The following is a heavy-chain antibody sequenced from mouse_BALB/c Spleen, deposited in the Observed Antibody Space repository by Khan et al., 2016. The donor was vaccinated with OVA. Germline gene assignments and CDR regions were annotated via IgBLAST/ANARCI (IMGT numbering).Heavy chain of an antibody. CDR3: ARIKKIVATYFDY. Sequence: VQLKQAGAELVKAGASVKMSCKASGYTFTSYWMHWVKQRLGQGLEWFAETNPTNGRTYYNEMCKSKATLTVDKSASTAYMLLSGPTFEDSAGYYCARIKKIVATYFDYWGQGTTLTVSS. D-gene: IGHD1-1*01. V-gene: IGHV1S81*02. CDR1: GYTFTSYW. J-gene: IGHJ2*01. CDR2: TNPTNGRT.